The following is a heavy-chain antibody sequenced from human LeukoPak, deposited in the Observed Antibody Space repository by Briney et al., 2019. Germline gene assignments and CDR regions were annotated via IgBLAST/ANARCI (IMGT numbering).Heavy chain of an antibody. D-gene: IGHD5-18*01. CDR1: GYTFTSYG. J-gene: IGHJ4*02. CDR3: ARDQRSGYSYGYPFDY. Sequence: ASVKVSCKASGYTFTSYGISWVRQAPGQGLEWMGWISAYNGNTNYAQKLQGRVTMTTDTSTSTAYMELRSLRSDGTAVYYCARDQRSGYSYGYPFDYWGQGTLVTVSS. CDR2: ISAYNGNT. V-gene: IGHV1-18*01.